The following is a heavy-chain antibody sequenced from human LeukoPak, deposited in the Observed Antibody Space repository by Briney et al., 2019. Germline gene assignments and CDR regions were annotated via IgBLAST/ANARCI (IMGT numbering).Heavy chain of an antibody. Sequence: GGSLRLSCAASGFTFDDYAMHWVRQAPGKGLEWVSGISWNSGSIGYADSVKGRFTISRDNAKNSLYLQMNSLRAEDTALYYCAKDKGGSSGWPGMDVWGQGTTVTVSS. J-gene: IGHJ6*02. V-gene: IGHV3-9*01. CDR2: ISWNSGSI. CDR3: AKDKGGSSGWPGMDV. CDR1: GFTFDDYA. D-gene: IGHD6-19*01.